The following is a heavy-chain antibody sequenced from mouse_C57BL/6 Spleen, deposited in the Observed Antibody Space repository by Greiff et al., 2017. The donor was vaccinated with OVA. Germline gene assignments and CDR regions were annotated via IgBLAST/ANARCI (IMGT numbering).Heavy chain of an antibody. CDR1: GYSITSGYY. D-gene: IGHD2-5*01. CDR2: ISYDGSN. J-gene: IGHJ1*03. CDR3: AREGVYSNYVRYFDV. V-gene: IGHV3-6*01. Sequence: EVQRVESGPGLVKPSQSLSLTCSVTGYSITSGYYWNWIRQFPGNKLEWMGYISYDGSNNYNPSLKNRISITRDTSKNQFFLKLNSVTTEDTATYYCAREGVYSNYVRYFDVWGTGTTVTVSS.